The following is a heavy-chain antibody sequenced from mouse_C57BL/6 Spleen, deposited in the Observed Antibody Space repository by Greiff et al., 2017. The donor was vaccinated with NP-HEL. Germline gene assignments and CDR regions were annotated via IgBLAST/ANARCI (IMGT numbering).Heavy chain of an antibody. J-gene: IGHJ4*01. CDR3: ARSWLLLYAMDY. CDR2: INPNNGGT. D-gene: IGHD2-3*01. CDR1: GYTFTDYY. Sequence: EVQLQQSGPELVKPGASVKISCKASGYTFTDYYMNWVKQSHGKSLEWIGDINPNNGGTSYNQKFKGKATLTVDTSSSTAYMELRSLTSEDSAVYYCARSWLLLYAMDYWGQGTSVTVSS. V-gene: IGHV1-26*01.